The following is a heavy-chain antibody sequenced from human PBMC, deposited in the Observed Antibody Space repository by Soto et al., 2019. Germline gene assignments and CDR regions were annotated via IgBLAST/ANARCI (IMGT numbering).Heavy chain of an antibody. D-gene: IGHD3-3*01. CDR3: ARQPSFGVVIPYYFDY. J-gene: IGHJ4*02. CDR1: GGSISSSSYY. CDR2: IYYSGST. V-gene: IGHV4-39*01. Sequence: SETLSLTCTVSGGSISSSSYYWGWIRQPPGKGLEWIGSIYYSGSTYYNPSLKSRVTISVDTSKNHFSLKLSSVTAADTAVYYCARQPSFGVVIPYYFDYWGQGTLVTVSS.